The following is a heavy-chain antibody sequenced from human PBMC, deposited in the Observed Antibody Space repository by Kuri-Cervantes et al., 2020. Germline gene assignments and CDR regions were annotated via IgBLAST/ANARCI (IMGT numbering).Heavy chain of an antibody. J-gene: IGHJ4*02. D-gene: IGHD6-6*01. CDR3: ARDRGSSSYLTGDFDY. Sequence: ESLKISCAVSGYSISSGYYWGWIRQPPGKGLEWIGSIYHSGSTYYNPSLKSRVTISVDTPKNQFSLKLSSVTAADTAVYYCARDRGSSSYLTGDFDYWGQGTLVTVSS. CDR2: IYHSGST. CDR1: GYSISSGYY. V-gene: IGHV4-38-2*02.